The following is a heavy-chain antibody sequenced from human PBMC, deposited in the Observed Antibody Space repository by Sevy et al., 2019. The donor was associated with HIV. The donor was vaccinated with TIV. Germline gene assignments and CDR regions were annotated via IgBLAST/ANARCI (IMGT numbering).Heavy chain of an antibody. V-gene: IGHV4-34*01. J-gene: IGHJ3*02. CDR2: INHSGST. Sequence: PESLSLTCAVYGGSFSGYYWSWIRQPPGKGLERIGEINHSGSTNYNPSLKSRVTISVDTSKNQFSLKLSSVTAADTALYYCARHCSGTSCSHAFDIWGQGTMVFVSS. CDR3: ARHCSGTSCSHAFDI. D-gene: IGHD2-2*01. CDR1: GGSFSGYY.